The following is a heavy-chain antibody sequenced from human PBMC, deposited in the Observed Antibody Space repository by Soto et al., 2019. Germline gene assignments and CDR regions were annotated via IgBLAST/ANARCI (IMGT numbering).Heavy chain of an antibody. CDR2: ISSSSSYI. Sequence: EVQLVESGGGLVKPGGSLRLSCAASGFTFSSYSMNWVRQAPGKGLEWVSSISSSSSYIYYADSVEGRFTISRDNAKNSLYLQMNSLRAEDTAVYYCARPPAIAAAGYYYYYGMDVWGQGTTVTVSS. J-gene: IGHJ6*02. CDR3: ARPPAIAAAGYYYYYGMDV. V-gene: IGHV3-21*01. CDR1: GFTFSSYS. D-gene: IGHD6-13*01.